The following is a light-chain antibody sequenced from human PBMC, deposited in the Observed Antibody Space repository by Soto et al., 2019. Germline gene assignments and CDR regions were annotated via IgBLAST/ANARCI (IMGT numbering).Light chain of an antibody. Sequence: EIVLTQSPGTLSLSPGERATLSCRASQSVSSSYLAWYQQKPGQAPRLLIYGASSSATGIPDRFSGSGSGTDFTVTISRLEPEDFAVYYCQQYGSSPDTFGQGTKLEIK. CDR1: QSVSSSY. J-gene: IGKJ2*01. V-gene: IGKV3-20*01. CDR3: QQYGSSPDT. CDR2: GAS.